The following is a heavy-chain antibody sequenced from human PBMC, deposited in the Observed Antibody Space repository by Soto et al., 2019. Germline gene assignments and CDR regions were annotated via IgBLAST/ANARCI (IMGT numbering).Heavy chain of an antibody. Sequence: PSETLSLTCTVSGDSISIGNHYWSCMRQPPGKGLEWIGYIFYSGTAYYNPSLKSRLTISVDTSKNQFSLKLSSVTAADTAVYYCARTDYGTAYFDPWGQGSLVTVSS. D-gene: IGHD3-10*01. CDR3: ARTDYGTAYFDP. CDR1: GDSISIGNHY. J-gene: IGHJ5*02. V-gene: IGHV4-30-4*01. CDR2: IFYSGTA.